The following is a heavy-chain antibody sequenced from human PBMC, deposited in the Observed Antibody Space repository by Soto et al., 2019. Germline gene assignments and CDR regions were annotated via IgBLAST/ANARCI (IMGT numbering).Heavy chain of an antibody. D-gene: IGHD5-12*01. V-gene: IGHV4-59*01. CDR3: GRVAVADIYFNY. J-gene: IGHJ4*02. CDR2: IYYSGST. CDR1: GGSISSYY. Sequence: SETLSLTCTVSGGSISSYYWSWIRQPPGKGLEWIGYIYYSGSTNYNPSLKSRVTISVDTSKNQFSLKLSSVTAADTAVYYCGRVAVADIYFNYWGQGTLVTVSS.